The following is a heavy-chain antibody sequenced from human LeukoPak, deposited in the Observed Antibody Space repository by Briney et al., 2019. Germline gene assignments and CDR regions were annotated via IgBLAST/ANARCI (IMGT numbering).Heavy chain of an antibody. CDR3: ARGVTY. Sequence: SETLSLTCSVSSGSVSSQCWSWTRQSPGTGLEWIGYIHSNGRTNYNPSLESRVTISVDTSKNQFSLKLTSVTAADTAVYYCARGVTYWGQGILVTVSS. V-gene: IGHV4-59*02. CDR1: SGSVSSQC. J-gene: IGHJ4*02. CDR2: IHSNGRT. D-gene: IGHD2-21*02.